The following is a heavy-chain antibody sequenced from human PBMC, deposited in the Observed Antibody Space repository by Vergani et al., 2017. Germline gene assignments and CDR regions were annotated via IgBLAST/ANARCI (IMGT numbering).Heavy chain of an antibody. CDR3: ARDPLSXGYNLGHYYGMDV. J-gene: IGHJ6*02. CDR2: INPNSGGT. D-gene: IGHD3-22*01. CDR1: GYTFTGYY. V-gene: IGHV1-2*02. Sequence: QVQLVQSGAEVKKPGASVKVSCKASGYTFTGYYMHWVRQAPGQGLEWMGWINPNSGGTNYAQKFQGRVTMTRDTSISTAYMELSRLRSDDTAVYYCARDPLSXGYNLGHYYGMDVWGQGTTVTVSS.